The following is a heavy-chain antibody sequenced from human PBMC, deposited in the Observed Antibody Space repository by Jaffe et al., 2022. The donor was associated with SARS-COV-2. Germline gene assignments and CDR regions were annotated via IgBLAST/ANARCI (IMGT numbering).Heavy chain of an antibody. CDR3: ATVPNVPKGRDYVWGTPYYYYGMDV. D-gene: IGHD3-16*01. CDR2: FDPEDGET. J-gene: IGHJ6*02. Sequence: QVQLVQSGAEVKKPGASVKVSCKVSGYTLTELSMHWVRQAPGKGLEWMGGFDPEDGETIYAQKFQGRVTMTEDTSTDTAYMELSSLRSEDTAVYYCATVPNVPKGRDYVWGTPYYYYGMDVWGQGTTVTVSS. V-gene: IGHV1-24*01. CDR1: GYTLTELS.